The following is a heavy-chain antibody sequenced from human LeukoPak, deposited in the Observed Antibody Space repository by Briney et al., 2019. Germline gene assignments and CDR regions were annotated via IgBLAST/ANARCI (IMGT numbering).Heavy chain of an antibody. V-gene: IGHV4-59*12. CDR2: IYYSGST. CDR1: GGSISSYY. Sequence: PSETLSLTCTVSGGSISSYYWSWIRQPPGKGLEWIGYIYYSGSTNYNPSLKSRVTISVDSSKNQFSLKLSSVTAADTAVYFCARNRVFTYWYFDLWGRGTLVTVSS. CDR3: ARNRVFTYWYFDL. J-gene: IGHJ2*01. D-gene: IGHD5/OR15-5a*01.